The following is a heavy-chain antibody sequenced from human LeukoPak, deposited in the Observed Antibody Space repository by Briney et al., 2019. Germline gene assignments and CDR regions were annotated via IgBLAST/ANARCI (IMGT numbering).Heavy chain of an antibody. D-gene: IGHD3-16*02. V-gene: IGHV3-30*02. CDR1: GFTFSSYG. CDR2: IRYDGSNK. CDR3: ARHVYYDYVWGSYRYGYYFDY. J-gene: IGHJ4*02. Sequence: GGSLRLSCAASGFTFSSYGMHWVRQAPGKGLEWVAFIRYDGSNKYYADSVEGRFTISRDNSKNTLYLQMNSLRAEDTAVYYCARHVYYDYVWGSYRYGYYFDYWGQGTLVTVSS.